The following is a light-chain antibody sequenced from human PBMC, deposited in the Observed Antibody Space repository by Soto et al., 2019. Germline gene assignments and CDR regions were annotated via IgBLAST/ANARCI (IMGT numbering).Light chain of an antibody. CDR1: QSILFSSNNKNY. Sequence: DIVMTQSPDSLGVSLGERATINCKSSQSILFSSNNKNYLTWYQQKPGQPPKPLIYWASTRESGVPDRFSRSGSGTDFTLTISSLQAEDVAVYYCQQYYSTPVTFGGGTKVEIK. V-gene: IGKV4-1*01. CDR2: WAS. CDR3: QQYYSTPVT. J-gene: IGKJ4*01.